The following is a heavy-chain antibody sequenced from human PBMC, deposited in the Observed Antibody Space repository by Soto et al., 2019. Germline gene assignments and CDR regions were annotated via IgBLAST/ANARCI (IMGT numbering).Heavy chain of an antibody. CDR1: GFTFSGSA. D-gene: IGHD2-15*01. CDR2: IRSKANSYAT. Sequence: EVQLVESGGGLVQPGGSLKLSCAASGFTFSGSAMHWVRQASGKGLEWVGRIRSKANSYATAYAASVKGRFTISRHDSKNTAYLQMNSLKTEDTAVYYCTRPHCSGGSCYFNYWGQGTLVTVSS. CDR3: TRPHCSGGSCYFNY. J-gene: IGHJ4*02. V-gene: IGHV3-73*02.